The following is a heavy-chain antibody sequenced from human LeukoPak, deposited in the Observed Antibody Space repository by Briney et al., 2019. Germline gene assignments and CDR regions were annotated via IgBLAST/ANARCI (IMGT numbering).Heavy chain of an antibody. CDR2: IKSKSDSGTK. V-gene: IGHV3-15*01. J-gene: IGHJ6*03. CDR3: STGSSGWYSYYYYYMDV. CDR1: GFTFSNAW. Sequence: PGGSLRLSCAASGFTFSNAWMSWVRQAPGKGLEWVGRIKSKSDSGTKDYAAPVKGRFTISRDDSKKTLHLQINSLKTEETAVYYCSTGSSGWYSYYYYYMDVWGKGTTVTISS. D-gene: IGHD6-19*01.